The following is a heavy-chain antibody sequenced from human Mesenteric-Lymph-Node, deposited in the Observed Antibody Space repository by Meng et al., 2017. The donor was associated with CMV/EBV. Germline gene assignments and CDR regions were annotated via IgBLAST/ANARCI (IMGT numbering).Heavy chain of an antibody. CDR1: GGSVSSGSYY. D-gene: IGHD3-10*01. CDR2: IYYSGST. Sequence: GSLRLSCTVSGGSVSSGSYYWSWIRQPPGKGLEWIGYIYYSGSTNYNPSLKSRVTISVDTSKNQFSLKLSSVTAADTAVYYCAREPETAYLFGELSLLYGMDVWGQGTTVTVSS. V-gene: IGHV4-61*01. CDR3: AREPETAYLFGELSLLYGMDV. J-gene: IGHJ6*02.